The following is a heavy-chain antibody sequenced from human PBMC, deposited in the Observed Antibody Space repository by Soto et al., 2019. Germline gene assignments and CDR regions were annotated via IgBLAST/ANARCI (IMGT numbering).Heavy chain of an antibody. J-gene: IGHJ6*02. CDR1: GGTFSSYA. Sequence: EASVKVSCKASGGTFSSYAISWVRQAPGQGLEWMGGIIPIFGTANYAQKFQGRVTITADESTSTAYMELSSLRSEDTAVYYCARLDAYYYGSGSLSYYYYYGMDVWGQGTTVTVSS. CDR3: ARLDAYYYGSGSLSYYYYYGMDV. V-gene: IGHV1-69*13. CDR2: IIPIFGTA. D-gene: IGHD3-10*01.